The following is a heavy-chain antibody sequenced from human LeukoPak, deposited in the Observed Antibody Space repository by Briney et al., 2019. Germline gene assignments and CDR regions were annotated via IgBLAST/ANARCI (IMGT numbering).Heavy chain of an antibody. J-gene: IGHJ6*02. D-gene: IGHD5-12*01. V-gene: IGHV4-61*01. CDR3: ARGQSGWLPSFYYYGMDV. Sequence: SETLSLTCTVSGDSISGQRHHWNWIRQPPGKGLEYVANIHGTGSTNYNPSLRSRVTISLDTSKNQFFLNLRSVTAADTAVYYCARGQSGWLPSFYYYGMDVWGQGTTVTVSS. CDR1: GDSISGQRHH. CDR2: IHGTGST.